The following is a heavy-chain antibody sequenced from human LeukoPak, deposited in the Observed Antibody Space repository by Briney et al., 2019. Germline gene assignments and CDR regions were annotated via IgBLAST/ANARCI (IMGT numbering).Heavy chain of an antibody. Sequence: GASVKVSCKASGGTFSSYAISWVRQAPGQGLEWMGGIIPIFGTANYAQKFQGRVTITADESTSTAYMELSSLRSEDTAVYYCARGGTIFGVVNNWFDPWGQGTLVTVSS. V-gene: IGHV1-69*01. J-gene: IGHJ5*02. CDR2: IIPIFGTA. D-gene: IGHD3-3*01. CDR3: ARGGTIFGVVNNWFDP. CDR1: GGTFSSYA.